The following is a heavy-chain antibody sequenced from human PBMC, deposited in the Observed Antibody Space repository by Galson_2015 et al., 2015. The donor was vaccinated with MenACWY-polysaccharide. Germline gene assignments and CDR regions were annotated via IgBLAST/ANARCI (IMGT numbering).Heavy chain of an antibody. CDR1: GGSLSSYS. Sequence: SVKVSCKASGGSLSSYSIGWVRQVPGQGLEWMGRIIPFASMENYAQKFQGRVTISADTSANTVYMQLTSLRSDDTAVYFCARVDCSGGHCYFAYWGQGTLVTVSS. CDR3: ARVDCSGGHCYFAY. CDR2: IIPFASME. J-gene: IGHJ4*02. V-gene: IGHV1-69*02. D-gene: IGHD2-15*01.